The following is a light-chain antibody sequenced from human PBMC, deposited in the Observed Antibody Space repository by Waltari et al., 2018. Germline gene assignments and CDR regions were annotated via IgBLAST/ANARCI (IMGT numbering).Light chain of an antibody. J-gene: IGLJ2*01. CDR1: SSDVGGYNY. CDR2: DVS. Sequence: QSALTQPPSASGSPGQSVTISCTGTSSDVGGYNYVSWYQQHPGKAPQLMIYDVSKRPSGVPDRFSGSKSGNTASLTVSGLQAEDEADYFCSSYAGSNNLVFGGGTKLTVL. CDR3: SSYAGSNNLV. V-gene: IGLV2-8*01.